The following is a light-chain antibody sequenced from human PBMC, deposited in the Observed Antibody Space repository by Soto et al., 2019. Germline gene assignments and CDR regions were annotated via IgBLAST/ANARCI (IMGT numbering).Light chain of an antibody. CDR1: SSDIGGYDY. V-gene: IGLV2-14*01. CDR2: EVS. Sequence: QSVLTQPASVSGSPGQSITISCTGTSSDIGGYDYVSWYQQHPGKAPKLMIYEVSNRPSGISNRFSGSKSGSTASLTISGLLAEDEADYYCSSYTATNTYVFGTGTKLTVL. CDR3: SSYTATNTYV. J-gene: IGLJ1*01.